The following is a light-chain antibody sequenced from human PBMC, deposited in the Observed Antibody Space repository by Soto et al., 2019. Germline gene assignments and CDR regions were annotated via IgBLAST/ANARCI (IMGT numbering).Light chain of an antibody. CDR1: SSDVGAYNY. Sequence: QSVLTQPASVSGSPGQSIAISCTGTSSDVGAYNYVSWYQQHPGKAPKLMIYDVSNRPSGVSDRFSGSKSGNTASLTISGLQAEDEADYSCSSYTTSDTYVFGSGTKLTVL. V-gene: IGLV2-14*01. CDR3: SSYTTSDTYV. J-gene: IGLJ1*01. CDR2: DVS.